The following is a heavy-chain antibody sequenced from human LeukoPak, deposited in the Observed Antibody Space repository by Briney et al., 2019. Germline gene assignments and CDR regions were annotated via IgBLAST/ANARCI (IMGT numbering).Heavy chain of an antibody. CDR3: ARERVRGSGVIDC. V-gene: IGHV4-59*01. J-gene: IGHJ4*02. CDR1: GGSISSYY. Sequence: SETLSLTCTVSGGSISSYYWSWIRQPPGKGLEWIGYIYYSGSTNYNPSLKSRVTISVDTSKNQFSLKLSSVTAADTAVYYCARERVRGSGVIDCWGQGTLVTVSS. CDR2: IYYSGST. D-gene: IGHD3-10*01.